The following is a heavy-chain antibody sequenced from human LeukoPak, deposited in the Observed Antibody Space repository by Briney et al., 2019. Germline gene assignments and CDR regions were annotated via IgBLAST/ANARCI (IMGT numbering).Heavy chain of an antibody. D-gene: IGHD3-22*01. CDR1: GGSISSSNW. V-gene: IGHV4-4*02. CDR3: ASSDHYDSSGYYG. CDR2: IYHSGST. Sequence: PSETLSLTCAVSGGSISSSNWWSWVLQPPGKGLEWIGEIYHSGSTNYNPSLKSRVTISVDKSKNQFSLKLSSVTAADTAVYYCASSDHYDSSGYYGWGQGTLVTVSS. J-gene: IGHJ4*02.